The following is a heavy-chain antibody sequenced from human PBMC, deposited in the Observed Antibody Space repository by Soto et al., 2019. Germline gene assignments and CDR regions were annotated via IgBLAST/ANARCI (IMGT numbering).Heavy chain of an antibody. J-gene: IGHJ5*02. Sequence: GASVKVSCKASGYTFTGYYMHWVRQAPGQGLEWMGWINPNSGGTNYAQKFQGWVTMTRDTSISTAYMELSRLRSDDTAVYYCASGSIAARPYNWLDPWGQGTMVTV. D-gene: IGHD6-6*01. CDR2: INPNSGGT. CDR3: ASGSIAARPYNWLDP. CDR1: GYTFTGYY. V-gene: IGHV1-2*04.